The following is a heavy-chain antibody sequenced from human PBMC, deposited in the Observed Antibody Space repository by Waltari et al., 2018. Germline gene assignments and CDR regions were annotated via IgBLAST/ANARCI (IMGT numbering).Heavy chain of an antibody. D-gene: IGHD5-12*01. V-gene: IGHV4-39*01. J-gene: IGHJ5*02. CDR1: GGSISSSSYY. CDR3: ARHWKKSGYRFDP. Sequence: QLQLQESGPGLVKPSETLSLTCTVSGGSISSSSYYWGWIRQSPGKGLEWIGSISYSGNTYDNPTLNIRVTISGDTSKKRFSLKRSSVTAADTAVYYCARHWKKSGYRFDPWGQGTLVTVSS. CDR2: ISYSGNT.